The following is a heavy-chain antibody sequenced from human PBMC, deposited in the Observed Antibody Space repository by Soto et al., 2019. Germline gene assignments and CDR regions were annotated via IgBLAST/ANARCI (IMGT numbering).Heavy chain of an antibody. CDR3: ARVRATDYEIDY. D-gene: IGHD4-17*01. J-gene: IGHJ4*02. CDR1: GFIFGSYW. Sequence: GGSLRLSCTASGFIFGSYWMTWVRHVPGKGLQWVANIKRDGSEKYYVDFVKGRVTISRDNADNSVLLDMNNLRVDDTATYYCARVRATDYEIDYWGQGALVTVSS. V-gene: IGHV3-7*03. CDR2: IKRDGSEK.